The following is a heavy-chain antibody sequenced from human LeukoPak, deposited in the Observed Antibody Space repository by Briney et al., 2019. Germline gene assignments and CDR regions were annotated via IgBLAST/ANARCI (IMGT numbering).Heavy chain of an antibody. D-gene: IGHD3-22*01. J-gene: IGHJ4*02. CDR2: IYSGGST. CDR1: GFTVSSNY. CDR3: ARDVTYYYDSSGYALDY. V-gene: IGHV3-66*01. Sequence: GGSLRLSCAASGFTVSSNYMSWVRQAPGKGLEWVSVIYSGGSTYYADSVKGRFTISRDNSKNTVYLQMNSLRAEDTAVYYCARDVTYYYDSSGYALDYWGQGTLVTVSS.